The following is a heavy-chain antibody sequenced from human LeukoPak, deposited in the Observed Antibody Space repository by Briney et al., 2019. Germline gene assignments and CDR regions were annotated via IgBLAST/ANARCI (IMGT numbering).Heavy chain of an antibody. CDR2: INHSGST. CDR1: GGSFSGYY. J-gene: IGHJ4*02. D-gene: IGHD3-3*01. V-gene: IGHV4-34*01. CDR3: ARGRLTIFGVVKRAAFDY. Sequence: SDTLSLTCAVYGGSFSGYYWSWIRQPPGKGLEWIGEINHSGSTNYNPSLKSRVTISVDTSKNQFSLKLSSVTAADTAVYYCARGRLTIFGVVKRAAFDYWGQGTLVTVSS.